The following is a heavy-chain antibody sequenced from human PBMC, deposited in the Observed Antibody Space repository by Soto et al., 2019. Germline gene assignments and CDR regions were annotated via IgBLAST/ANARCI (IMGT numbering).Heavy chain of an antibody. Sequence: QVQLQESGPGLVKPLQTLSLTCTVSGNSISSGDYYWSWIRQPPGKGRQWIGRIYYSGSTYYNPSIKGRLAISVDTSKNQFSLNLRFVTVADTAVYYCARDLTGYCSAATCYTGMDVWGQGTTVTVSS. CDR2: IYYSGST. CDR3: ARDLTGYCSAATCYTGMDV. V-gene: IGHV4-30-4*01. D-gene: IGHD2-15*01. J-gene: IGHJ6*02. CDR1: GNSISSGDYY.